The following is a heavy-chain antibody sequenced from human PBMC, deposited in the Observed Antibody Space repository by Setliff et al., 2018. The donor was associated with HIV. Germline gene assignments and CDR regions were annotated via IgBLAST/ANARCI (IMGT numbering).Heavy chain of an antibody. V-gene: IGHV4-59*01. CDR2: IHSSGAT. CDR1: GVSITYSY. J-gene: IGHJ3*02. D-gene: IGHD3-16*01. Sequence: SETLSLTCTVSGVSITYSYWTWIRQPPGKGPEWIGYIHSSGATAYNPSLNSQVTMSMDTSKNQVSPKVTSVTAADTAVYYCARVGPETGGAFDNWGQGTTVTVSS. CDR3: ARVGPETGGAFDN.